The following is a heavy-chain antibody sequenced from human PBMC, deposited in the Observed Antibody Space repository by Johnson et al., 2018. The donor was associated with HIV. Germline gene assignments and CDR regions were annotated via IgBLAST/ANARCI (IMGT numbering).Heavy chain of an antibody. D-gene: IGHD3-3*01. CDR2: ISGSGGST. Sequence: VQLVESGGGLVQPGGSLRLSCAASGLTVSGNYMTWVRQAPGKGLEWVSAISGSGGSTYYADSVKGRFTISRDNSKNTLYLQMNSLRAEDTAVYYCAKALGGYAFDIWGQGTMVTVSS. V-gene: IGHV3-23*04. J-gene: IGHJ3*02. CDR3: AKALGGYAFDI. CDR1: GLTVSGNY.